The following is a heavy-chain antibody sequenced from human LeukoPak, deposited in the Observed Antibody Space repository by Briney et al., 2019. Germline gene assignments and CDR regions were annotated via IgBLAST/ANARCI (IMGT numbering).Heavy chain of an antibody. CDR1: GYTFPSYD. CDR2: MNPNSGNT. D-gene: IGHD3-10*01. V-gene: IGHV1-8*01. J-gene: IGHJ4*02. Sequence: ASVKVSRKASGYTFPSYDINWVRQATGQGRAWMGWMNPNSGNTGYAQKFQGRVTMTTNTTISTAYMELSSLRSEDTAVYYCARGVTMVRGVPRYWGQGTLVTVSS. CDR3: ARGVTMVRGVPRY.